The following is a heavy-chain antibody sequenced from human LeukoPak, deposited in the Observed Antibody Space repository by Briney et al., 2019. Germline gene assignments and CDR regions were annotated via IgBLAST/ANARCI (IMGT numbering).Heavy chain of an antibody. D-gene: IGHD3-16*02. V-gene: IGHV3-23*01. CDR3: LKDGYDEGSYRVFDY. Sequence: PGGSLRLSCAASGFTFSSYAMSWVRQAPGKGMEWVSAISGSDGSTYYADSVKGRFTISRDNSKNTLYLQMNSLRAEDTAVYYCLKDGYDEGSYRVFDYWGQETLVTVSS. J-gene: IGHJ4*02. CDR2: ISGSDGST. CDR1: GFTFSSYA.